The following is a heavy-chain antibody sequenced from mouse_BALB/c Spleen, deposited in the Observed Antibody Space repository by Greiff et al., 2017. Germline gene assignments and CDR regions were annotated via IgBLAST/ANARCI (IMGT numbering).Heavy chain of an antibody. Sequence: VKLMESGAELVRPGSSVKISCKASGYAFSSYWMNWVKQRPGQGLEWIGQIYPGDGDTNYNGKFKGKATLTADKSSSTAYMQLSSLTSEDSAVYFCARREGAMDYWGQGTSVTVSS. CDR2: IYPGDGDT. V-gene: IGHV1-80*01. CDR3: ARREGAMDY. J-gene: IGHJ4*01. CDR1: GYAFSSYW.